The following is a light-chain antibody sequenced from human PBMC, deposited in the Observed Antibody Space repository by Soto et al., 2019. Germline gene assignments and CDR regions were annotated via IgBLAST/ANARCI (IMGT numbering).Light chain of an antibody. J-gene: IGKJ2*01. Sequence: EIVLTQSPGTLSLSPGERATLSCRASQTINSRYLTWYQQRPGQAPRLLLYGASSRATCIPDRFTGSGSETDFTITISILESEEFSVSYCQQYHTFGQATKLEFK. CDR1: QTINSRY. CDR2: GAS. V-gene: IGKV3-20*01. CDR3: QQYHT.